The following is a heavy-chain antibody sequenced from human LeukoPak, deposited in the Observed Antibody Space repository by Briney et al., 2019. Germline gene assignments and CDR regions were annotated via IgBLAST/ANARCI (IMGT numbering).Heavy chain of an antibody. CDR2: IKQDGSEK. CDR3: ARSGIAAAGGDFDY. D-gene: IGHD6-13*01. Sequence: GGSLRLSCAASGFTFSSYWMSWVRQAPGKGLEWVANIKQDGSEKYYVDSVKGRFTISRDNAKNSLYPQMNSLRAEDTAVYYCARSGIAAAGGDFDYWGQGTLVTVSS. V-gene: IGHV3-7*03. J-gene: IGHJ4*02. CDR1: GFTFSSYW.